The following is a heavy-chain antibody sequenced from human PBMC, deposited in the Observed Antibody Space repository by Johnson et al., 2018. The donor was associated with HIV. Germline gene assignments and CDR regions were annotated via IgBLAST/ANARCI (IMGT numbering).Heavy chain of an antibody. V-gene: IGHV3-30*04. J-gene: IGHJ3*02. Sequence: QVQLVESGGGVVQPGRSLRLSCAASGFTFSSYAMHWVRQAPGKGLEWVAVISYDGSNKYYADSVKGRFTISRDNSKNTLYLQMNSLRAEDTAKYYCAKEVPVYSYGYYDAFDIWGQGTMVTVSS. CDR2: ISYDGSNK. CDR1: GFTFSSYA. D-gene: IGHD5-18*01. CDR3: AKEVPVYSYGYYDAFDI.